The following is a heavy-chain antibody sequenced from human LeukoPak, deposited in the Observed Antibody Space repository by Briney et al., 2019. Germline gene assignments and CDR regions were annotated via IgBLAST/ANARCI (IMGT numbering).Heavy chain of an antibody. D-gene: IGHD3-22*01. J-gene: IGHJ4*02. CDR2: IRSKAYGGTT. CDR1: GFTFGDYA. CDR3: TRSYYDSSGYLGY. Sequence: GGSLRLSCTASGFTFGDYAMSWFRQAPGKGLEWVGFIRSKAYGGTTEYAASVKGRFTISRDDSKSIAYLQMNSLKTEDTAVYYCTRSYYDSSGYLGYWGQGTPVTVSS. V-gene: IGHV3-49*03.